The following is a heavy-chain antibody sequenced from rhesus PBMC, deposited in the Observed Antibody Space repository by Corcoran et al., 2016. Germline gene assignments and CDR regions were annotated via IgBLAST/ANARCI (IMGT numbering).Heavy chain of an antibody. CDR2: IAYEGSKK. V-gene: IGHV3-54*02. CDR1: GFTFSSSG. Sequence: EVQLVESGGGLVQPWGSLRLSCAASGFTFSSSGLTLVRPARGKGREWVAVIAYEGSKKYYAESVKDRFTISRDNSKNMLYLQMNNLKLEDTAGYYCARSEDYWGQGVLVTVSS. J-gene: IGHJ4*01. CDR3: ARSEDY.